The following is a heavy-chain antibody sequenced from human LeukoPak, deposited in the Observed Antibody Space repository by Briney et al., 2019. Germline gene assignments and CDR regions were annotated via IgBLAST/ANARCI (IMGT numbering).Heavy chain of an antibody. D-gene: IGHD6-13*01. CDR1: SRLLSLCY. V-gene: IGHV4-4*07. Sequence: PAEPQTLPCSVSSRLLSLCYARCIRHSARETLVWVGYINTSGSTNYNPSLKCRVTLSVDTSKNQFSLKLSSVTAADTAVYYCARDRSVAAAGIEDWFDPWGQGTLVTVSS. CDR2: INTSGST. CDR3: ARDRSVAAAGIEDWFDP. J-gene: IGHJ5*02.